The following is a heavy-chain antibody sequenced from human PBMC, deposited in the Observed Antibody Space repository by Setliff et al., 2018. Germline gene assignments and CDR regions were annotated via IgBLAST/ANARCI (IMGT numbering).Heavy chain of an antibody. CDR3: ARAPRLEWILPTFDY. CDR2: ISAYTGKT. Sequence: GASVKVSCKASDYTFLSYGMSWVRQAPGQGFEWMGWISAYTGKTDYAQNFQGRITMTTDTSTSTAYMELRSLSSDDTAVYYCARAPRLEWILPTFDYWGQGTPVTVSS. V-gene: IGHV1-18*01. CDR1: DYTFLSYG. D-gene: IGHD3-3*01. J-gene: IGHJ4*02.